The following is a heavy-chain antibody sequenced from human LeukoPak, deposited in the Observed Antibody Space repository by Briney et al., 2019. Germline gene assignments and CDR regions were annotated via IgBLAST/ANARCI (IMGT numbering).Heavy chain of an antibody. Sequence: GASVKVSCKASGYTFTSYDINWVRQAPGQGLEWMAWISPYNGNTKYARKFQGRVTVTTDTSTTTAYMDLRSLRSDDTAVYYCTRDYLTAAGSDAFDIWGQGTMVTVSS. CDR2: ISPYNGNT. J-gene: IGHJ3*02. V-gene: IGHV1-18*01. CDR3: TRDYLTAAGSDAFDI. D-gene: IGHD6-13*01. CDR1: GYTFTSYD.